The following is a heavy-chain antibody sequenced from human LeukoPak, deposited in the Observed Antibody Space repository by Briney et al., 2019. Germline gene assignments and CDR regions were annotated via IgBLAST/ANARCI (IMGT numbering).Heavy chain of an antibody. CDR1: GGSISSYH. V-gene: IGHV4-4*07. D-gene: IGHD2-2*01. CDR3: ARVSVPAAKGAFDI. J-gene: IGHJ3*02. Sequence: KSSETLSLTCTVSGGSISSYHWSWIRQPAGKGLEWIGRFFTSGSTDYNPSLKSRVTISVDKFTNQFSLKLSSATAADTAVYYCARVSVPAAKGAFDIWGQGTMVTVSS. CDR2: FFTSGST.